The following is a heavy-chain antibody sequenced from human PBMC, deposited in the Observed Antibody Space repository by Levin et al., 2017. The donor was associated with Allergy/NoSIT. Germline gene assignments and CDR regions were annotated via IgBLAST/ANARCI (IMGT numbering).Heavy chain of an antibody. J-gene: IGHJ4*02. D-gene: IGHD3-22*01. CDR1: GFTVSDDH. CDR2: IYADDST. Sequence: PGGSLRLSCAASGFTVSDDHMSWVRQAPGDGLEWVSVIYADDSTYYADSVRGRFTISRDNSRNTLYVQMNTLRAEDTAGYYCARIRGDYYDSRGFSSRGHFDSWGQGTLVTVSS. CDR3: ARIRGDYYDSRGFSSRGHFDS. V-gene: IGHV3-66*01.